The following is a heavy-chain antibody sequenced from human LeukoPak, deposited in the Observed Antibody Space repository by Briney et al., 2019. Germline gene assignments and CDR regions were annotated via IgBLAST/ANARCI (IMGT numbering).Heavy chain of an antibody. Sequence: SVKVSCKASGGTFRTYAISWVRQAPGQGLEAMGGIIPMFGTANYAQTFQGRVTMTTDESTSTAYMELSSLRSEDTAVYYCARACNSATCPLDYWGQGILVTVSS. D-gene: IGHD2-2*01. CDR3: ARACNSATCPLDY. V-gene: IGHV1-69*05. CDR2: IIPMFGTA. CDR1: GGTFRTYA. J-gene: IGHJ4*02.